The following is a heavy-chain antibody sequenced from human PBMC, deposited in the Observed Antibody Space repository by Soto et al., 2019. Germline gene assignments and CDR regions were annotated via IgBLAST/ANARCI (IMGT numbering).Heavy chain of an antibody. V-gene: IGHV3-64D*06. J-gene: IGHJ3*02. Sequence: GSLRLSCSASGFTFSSYAMHWVRQAPGKGLEYVSAISSNGGSTYYADSVKGRFTISRDNSKNTLYLQMSSLRAEDTAVYYCARTGQPHDAFDIWGQGTMVTVSS. CDR2: ISSNGGST. D-gene: IGHD1-1*01. CDR1: GFTFSSYA. CDR3: ARTGQPHDAFDI.